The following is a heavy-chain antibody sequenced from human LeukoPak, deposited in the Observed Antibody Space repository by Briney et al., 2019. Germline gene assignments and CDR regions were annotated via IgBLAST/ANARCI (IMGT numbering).Heavy chain of an antibody. CDR1: GFTFSSHS. V-gene: IGHV3-48*01. Sequence: GGSLRLSCAASGFTFSSHSMNWVRQAPGKGGEGVSYISSSTSTIYYADSVKGRFTISRANAKNSLYLQMNSLRAEDTAVYYCARESRYSYGFNYYYYMDVWGKGTTVTVSS. D-gene: IGHD5-18*01. CDR3: ARESRYSYGFNYYYYMDV. J-gene: IGHJ6*03. CDR2: ISSSTSTI.